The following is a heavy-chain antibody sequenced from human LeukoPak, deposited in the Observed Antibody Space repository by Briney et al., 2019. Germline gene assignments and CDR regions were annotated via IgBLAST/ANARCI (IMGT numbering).Heavy chain of an antibody. V-gene: IGHV3-7*01. J-gene: IGHJ4*02. CDR1: GFSFSNYW. CDR3: ARVPPRHDGTGWYYFDY. CDR2: IKGDGSDK. Sequence: GGSLRLSCAASGFSFSNYWMSWVRQAPGKGLEWVANIKGDGSDKYYVNSVRGRFTISRDNAKNSLYLQMDSLRVEDTAVYYCARVPPRHDGTGWYYFDYWGQGSLVTVSS. D-gene: IGHD6-19*01.